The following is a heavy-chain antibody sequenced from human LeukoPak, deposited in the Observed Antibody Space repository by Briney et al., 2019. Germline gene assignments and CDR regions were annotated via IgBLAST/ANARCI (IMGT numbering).Heavy chain of an antibody. CDR1: GGTFSSYA. CDR3: ARGNPRSLLPYYFDY. J-gene: IGHJ4*02. CDR2: IIPIFATA. D-gene: IGHD3-10*01. Sequence: SVKVSCKASGGTFSSYAISWVRQAPGQGLEWMGGIIPIFATANYAHRFQGRVTITADESTSTAFMELSSLRSEDTAVYYCARGNPRSLLPYYFDYWGQGTLVTVSS. V-gene: IGHV1-69*01.